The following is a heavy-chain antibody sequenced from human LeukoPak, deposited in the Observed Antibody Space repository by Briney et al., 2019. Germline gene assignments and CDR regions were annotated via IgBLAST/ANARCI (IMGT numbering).Heavy chain of an antibody. CDR2: INPSGGST. Sequence: ASVKVSCKASGYTFTSYYMHWVRQAPGQGLEWMGIINPSGGSTSYAQKFQGRVTMTRVTSTSTVYMELSSLRSEDTAVYYCARDIVVVPAAIGGLDYWGQGTLVTVSS. CDR3: ARDIVVVPAAIGGLDY. CDR1: GYTFTSYY. D-gene: IGHD2-2*02. J-gene: IGHJ4*02. V-gene: IGHV1-46*01.